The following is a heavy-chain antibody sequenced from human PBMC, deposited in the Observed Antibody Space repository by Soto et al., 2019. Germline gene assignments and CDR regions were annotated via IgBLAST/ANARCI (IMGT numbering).Heavy chain of an antibody. D-gene: IGHD1-1*01. Sequence: QVQLQESRPALVKPSETLSLTCTVSGGSISSYYWSWIRQPPGKGLEWIGYVYYSGSTYYNPSLKSSVTISVDTSSDQLSLKLCSVPAADPGVYYCARQWGGAVCYNGGQGTLATGSS. CDR1: GGSISSYY. CDR2: VYYSGST. J-gene: IGHJ4*02. V-gene: IGHV4-59*08. CDR3: ARQWGGAVCYN.